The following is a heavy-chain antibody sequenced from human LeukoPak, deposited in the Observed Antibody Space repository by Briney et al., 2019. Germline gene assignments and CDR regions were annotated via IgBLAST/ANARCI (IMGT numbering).Heavy chain of an antibody. V-gene: IGHV4-59*01. CDR3: ARDFSQYYYDSSGYWDY. Sequence: SETLSLTCTVSGGSISSYYWSWIRQPPGKGLEWIGYIYYSGSTNYNPSLKSRVTISVDTSKNQFSLKLSSVTAAGTAVYYCARDFSQYYYDSSGYWDYWGQGTLVTVSS. CDR1: GGSISSYY. CDR2: IYYSGST. D-gene: IGHD3-22*01. J-gene: IGHJ4*02.